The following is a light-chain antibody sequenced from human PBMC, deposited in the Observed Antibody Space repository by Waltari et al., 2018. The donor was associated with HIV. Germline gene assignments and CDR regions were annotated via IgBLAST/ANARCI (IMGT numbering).Light chain of an antibody. Sequence: EIVLTQSPATLSLSPGERATLSCRTSQSVSSYLAWYQQKPGQAPRLLIYDASNRATGIPARFSGSGSGTDFTLTISSLEPEDFVVYYCQQRSHSITFGPGTRLEIK. J-gene: IGKJ5*01. CDR3: QQRSHSIT. CDR2: DAS. V-gene: IGKV3-11*01. CDR1: QSVSSY.